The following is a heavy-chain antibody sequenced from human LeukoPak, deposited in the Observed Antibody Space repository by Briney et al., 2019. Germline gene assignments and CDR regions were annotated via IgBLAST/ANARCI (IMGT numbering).Heavy chain of an antibody. J-gene: IGHJ6*02. V-gene: IGHV4-4*07. CDR2: IYTSGTT. CDR1: GGSISSYY. CDR3: AREGYCSSTRCYLHGMDV. Sequence: SETLSLTCTVSGGSISSYYWSWIRQPAGKGLEWIGRIYTSGTTNYNPPLKSRVTTSVDTSKSQFSLRLSSVTAADTAVYYCAREGYCSSTRCYLHGMDVWGQGTTVTVSS. D-gene: IGHD2-2*01.